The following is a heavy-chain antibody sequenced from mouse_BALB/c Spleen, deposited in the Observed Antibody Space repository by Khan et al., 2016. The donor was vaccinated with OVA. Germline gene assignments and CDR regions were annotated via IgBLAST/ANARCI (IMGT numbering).Heavy chain of an antibody. CDR1: GYTFTDYV. Sequence: QVQLKQSGPELVKPGASVKMSCKASGYTFTDYVMNWVKQRNGQGLEWIGQIYPGSDSTYYNEKFKGKATLTADRSASTAYMQLSNLASEDSAVYFCDRAGCDVFAYWGQGTLVTVSA. V-gene: IGHV1-77*01. D-gene: IGHD2-13*01. CDR2: IYPGSDST. J-gene: IGHJ3*01. CDR3: DRAGCDVFAY.